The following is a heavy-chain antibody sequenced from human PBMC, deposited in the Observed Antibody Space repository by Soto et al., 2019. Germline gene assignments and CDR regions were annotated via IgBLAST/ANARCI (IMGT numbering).Heavy chain of an antibody. CDR1: GFNFSDYY. CDR3: ATGLKDASNRPSFDS. V-gene: IGHV3-11*01. D-gene: IGHD3-16*01. CDR2: ILSLESHK. J-gene: IGHJ4*02. Sequence: KTGGSLRLSCSGSGFNFSDYYMNWIRQTPVRGLEWVSSILSLESHKYYAASVMGRFSISRDNAQKSLFLQMNNLRAEDTGIYFCATGLKDASNRPSFDSWGPGTPVTVSS.